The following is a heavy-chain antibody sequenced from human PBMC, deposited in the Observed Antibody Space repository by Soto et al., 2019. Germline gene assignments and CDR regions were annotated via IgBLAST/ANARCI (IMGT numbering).Heavy chain of an antibody. CDR1: GGSISSGDYY. V-gene: IGHV4-31*02. J-gene: IGHJ4*02. CDR3: ASTRDYFDY. Sequence: SETLSLTXTVSGGSISSGDYYWSWIRQVPGKGLEWIGYIYYSGSSSYNLSLKGRLTISVDTSKNQFSLKLSSVTAADTAVYYCASTRDYFDYWGQGILVTVS. CDR2: IYYSGSS. D-gene: IGHD1-1*01.